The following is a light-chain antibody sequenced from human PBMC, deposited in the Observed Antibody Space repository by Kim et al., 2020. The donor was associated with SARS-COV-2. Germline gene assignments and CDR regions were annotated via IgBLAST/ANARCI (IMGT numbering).Light chain of an antibody. Sequence: IVMTQSPLTLPVTSGEPASISCISSQSLLHTSGHNYVDWYLQKPGQSPQLLIYLGSNRASGVPDRFSGSGSGTYFTLKISRVETEDIGVYYCMQALQTPPTFGQGTKLEIK. V-gene: IGKV2-28*01. CDR3: MQALQTPPT. CDR2: LGS. CDR1: QSLLHTSGHNY. J-gene: IGKJ2*01.